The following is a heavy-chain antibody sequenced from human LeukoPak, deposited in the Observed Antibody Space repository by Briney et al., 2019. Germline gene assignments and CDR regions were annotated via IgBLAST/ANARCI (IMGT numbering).Heavy chain of an antibody. D-gene: IGHD2-2*01. CDR3: ARGGVYCSSTSCYRSWFDP. J-gene: IGHJ5*02. CDR1: GYTFTSYG. CDR2: ISAYNGNT. V-gene: IGHV1-18*01. Sequence: ASVKVSCKASGYTFTSYGISWVRPAPGQGLEWMGWISAYNGNTNYAQKLQGRVTMTTDTSTSTAYMELRSLRSDDTAVYYCARGGVYCSSTSCYRSWFDPWGQGTLVTVSS.